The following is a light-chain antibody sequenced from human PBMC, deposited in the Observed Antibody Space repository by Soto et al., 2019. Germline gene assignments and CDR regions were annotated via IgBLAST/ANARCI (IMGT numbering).Light chain of an antibody. V-gene: IGKV1-5*01. CDR1: QSISLW. CDR2: DAS. CDR3: QQYGSSPST. Sequence: DIQMTQSPSTLSAFVGDRVTITCRVSQSISLWLAWYQQKPGKAPKLLIYDASSLESGVPSRFSGSGSGTEFTLTISRLEPEDFAVYYCQQYGSSPSTFGQGTRLEIK. J-gene: IGKJ5*01.